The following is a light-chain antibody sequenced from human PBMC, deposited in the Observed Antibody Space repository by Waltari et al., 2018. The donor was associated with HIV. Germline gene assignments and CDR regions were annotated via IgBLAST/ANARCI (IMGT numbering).Light chain of an antibody. CDR3: QQTYNPPLT. CDR1: QSVSSY. V-gene: IGKV1-39*01. CDR2: AAS. Sequence: IQMTQSPSSLSASVGDRVHITCRASQSVSSYLNWYQQKPGKVSKVLVYAASTLQRGVPSRFSGSRSGTDFTLTISSRQPEDFATYYCQQTYNPPLTFGGGTRVEIK. J-gene: IGKJ4*01.